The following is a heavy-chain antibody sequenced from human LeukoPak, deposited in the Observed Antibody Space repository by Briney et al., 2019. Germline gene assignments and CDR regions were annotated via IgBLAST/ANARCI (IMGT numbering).Heavy chain of an antibody. D-gene: IGHD6-19*01. V-gene: IGHV3-23*01. J-gene: IGHJ3*02. Sequence: GGSLRLSCAASGFTFSSYTMNWARQAPGKGLDWVSSFSGSGGTTYSADSVKGRFTISRDNSKNTLYLQMNSLRPEDTAVYYCAKDQKWLIREAFDIWGQGTMVSVSS. CDR1: GFTFSSYT. CDR3: AKDQKWLIREAFDI. CDR2: FSGSGGTT.